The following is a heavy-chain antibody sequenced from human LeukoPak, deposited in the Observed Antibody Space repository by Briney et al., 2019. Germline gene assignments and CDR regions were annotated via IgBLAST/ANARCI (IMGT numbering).Heavy chain of an antibody. V-gene: IGHV5-51*01. CDR3: ARGYCSSTSCYYFDY. J-gene: IGHJ4*02. D-gene: IGHD2-2*01. CDR2: IYPGDSDT. CDR1: GYSFTSYW. Sequence: GESLKISCKGSGYSFTSYWIGWVRQMPGKGLEWMGIIYPGDSDTTYSPSFQGQVTISADKSISTAYLQWSSLKASDTAMYYCARGYCSSTSCYYFDYWGQGTLVTVSS.